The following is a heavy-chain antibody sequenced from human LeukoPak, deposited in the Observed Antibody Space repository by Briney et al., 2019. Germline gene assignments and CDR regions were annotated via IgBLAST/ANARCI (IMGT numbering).Heavy chain of an antibody. CDR1: GGTFSSYA. CDR3: ALSAGYCSSTSCSHDAFDI. CDR2: IIPIFGTA. V-gene: IGHV1-69*13. Sequence: SVKISCKASGGTFSSYAISWVRQAPGQGLEWMGGIIPIFGTANYAQKFQGRVTITADESTSTAYMELSNLRSEDTAVYYCALSAGYCSSTSCSHDAFDIWGQGTMVTVSS. J-gene: IGHJ3*02. D-gene: IGHD2-2*01.